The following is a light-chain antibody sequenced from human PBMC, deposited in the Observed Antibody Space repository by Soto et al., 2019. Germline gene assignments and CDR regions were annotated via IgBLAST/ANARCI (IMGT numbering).Light chain of an antibody. CDR2: SAS. J-gene: IGKJ1*01. V-gene: IGKV1-39*01. CDR3: QQSDSTPRT. Sequence: DIQMTQSPSSLSASVGDRVTITCRASQSISNSLNWYQQKPGKAPKLLIYSASTLQSGVPSRFSGSGSGTDFTLTINSLQPEDFATYYCQQSDSTPRTFGQGTKVEIK. CDR1: QSISNS.